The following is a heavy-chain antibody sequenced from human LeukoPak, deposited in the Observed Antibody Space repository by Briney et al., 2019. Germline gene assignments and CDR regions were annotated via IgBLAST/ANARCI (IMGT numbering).Heavy chain of an antibody. CDR1: GFTFSSYS. V-gene: IGHV3-48*02. CDR2: ISSSSSTI. D-gene: IGHD1-26*01. CDR3: ARDRLLYSAFDV. Sequence: GGSLRLSCAASGFTFSSYSMNWVRQAPGKGLEWVSYISSSSSTIYYADSVKGRFTISRDNAKNSLYLQMNNLRDDDTAVYYCARDRLLYSAFDVWGQGTMVTVSS. J-gene: IGHJ3*01.